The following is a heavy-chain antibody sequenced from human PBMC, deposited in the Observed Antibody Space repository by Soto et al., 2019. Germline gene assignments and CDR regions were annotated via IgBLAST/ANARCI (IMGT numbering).Heavy chain of an antibody. CDR2: IYYSGST. J-gene: IGHJ6*02. Sequence: QVQLQESGPGLVKPSQTLSLTCTVSGGSTSSGSYYWSWIRQLPGKGLEWIGYIYYSGSTYYNPSLKSRVTISVDTSKNHFSLKLNSVTAADTAVYYCATRTDYYYGSGSLGGMDVWGQGTTVTVSS. CDR1: GGSTSSGSYY. D-gene: IGHD3-10*01. CDR3: ATRTDYYYGSGSLGGMDV. V-gene: IGHV4-31*03.